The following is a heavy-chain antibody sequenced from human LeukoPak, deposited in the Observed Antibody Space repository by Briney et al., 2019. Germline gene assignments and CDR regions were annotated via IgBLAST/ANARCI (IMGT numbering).Heavy chain of an antibody. D-gene: IGHD2/OR15-2a*01. J-gene: IGHJ6*03. Sequence: SSETLSLTCTVSGESINPYYWNWIRQSAGKGLEWIGHIYKSGTTNFNPSPTSRVTMSLDTSRNQFSLKLRSVTAADTAVYFCARSFLDYMDVWGKGTTVTVSS. CDR3: ARSFLDYMDV. V-gene: IGHV4-4*07. CDR2: IYKSGTT. CDR1: GESINPYY.